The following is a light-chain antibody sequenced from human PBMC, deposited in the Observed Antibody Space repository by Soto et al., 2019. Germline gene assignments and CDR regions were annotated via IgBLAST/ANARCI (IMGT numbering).Light chain of an antibody. Sequence: DIQMTQFPSTLSASVGDRVTITCRASQSISRWLAWYQQRPGKAPKLLIHSASSLDSGVPSRFSGSGSGTEFILTINSLQPDDLTTYYCQQYNSDSGLTFGGGTKVEIK. V-gene: IGKV1-5*03. CDR2: SAS. CDR1: QSISRW. CDR3: QQYNSDSGLT. J-gene: IGKJ4*01.